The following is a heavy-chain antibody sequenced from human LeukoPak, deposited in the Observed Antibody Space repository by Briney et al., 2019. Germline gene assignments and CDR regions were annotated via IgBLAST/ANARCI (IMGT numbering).Heavy chain of an antibody. CDR2: FYNSGRS. CDR3: TRETVGVVPAAINWFDP. D-gene: IGHD2-2*01. CDR1: DDSISDYY. V-gene: IGHV4-59*01. J-gene: IGHJ5*02. Sequence: SETLSLTCTVSDDSISDYYRGWIRQPPGKGLEWIGYFYNSGRSTYNPSLKSRVTISADTSKNHFSLKLNSVTTADTAVYYCTRETVGVVPAAINWFDPWGQGTLVTVSS.